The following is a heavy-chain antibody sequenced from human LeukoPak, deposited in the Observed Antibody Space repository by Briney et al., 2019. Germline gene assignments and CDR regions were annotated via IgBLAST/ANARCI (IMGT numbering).Heavy chain of an antibody. CDR3: ARESEYYYDSSGYYPLDY. CDR1: GGSVSSGSYY. J-gene: IGHJ4*02. V-gene: IGHV4-61*01. Sequence: SETLSLTCTVSGGSVSSGSYYWSWIRQPPGKGLEWIGYIYYSGSTNYNPSLKSRVTISVDTSKNQFSLKLSSVTAADTAVYYCARESEYYYDSSGYYPLDYWGQGTLVTVSS. CDR2: IYYSGST. D-gene: IGHD3-22*01.